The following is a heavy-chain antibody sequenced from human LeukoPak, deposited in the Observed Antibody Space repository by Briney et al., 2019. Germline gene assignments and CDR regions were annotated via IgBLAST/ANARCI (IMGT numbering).Heavy chain of an antibody. CDR2: INPSGGST. CDR1: GYTFTSYY. D-gene: IGHD4-11*01. V-gene: IGHV1-46*01. J-gene: IGHJ4*02. Sequence: ASVKVSCKASGYTFTSYYMHWVRQAPGQGLEWMGIINPSGGSTSYAQKFQGRVTMTRDMSTSTVYMELSSLGSEDTAVYYCARDRNLWPFDYWGQGTLVTVSS. CDR3: ARDRNLWPFDY.